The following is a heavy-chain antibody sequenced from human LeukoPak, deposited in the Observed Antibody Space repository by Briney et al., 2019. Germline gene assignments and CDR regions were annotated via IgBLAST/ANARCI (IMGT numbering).Heavy chain of an antibody. CDR3: ARDRAIAAALPPLRQLDYGMDV. D-gene: IGHD6-13*01. CDR2: ISYDGSNR. CDR1: GFTFSSYA. V-gene: IGHV3-30-3*01. J-gene: IGHJ6*02. Sequence: GGSLRLSCAASGFTFSSYAMHWVRQAPGKGLEWVAVISYDGSNRYYADSVKGRFTISRDNSKNMLYLQMNSLSAEDTAVYYCARDRAIAAALPPLRQLDYGMDVWGQGTTVTVSS.